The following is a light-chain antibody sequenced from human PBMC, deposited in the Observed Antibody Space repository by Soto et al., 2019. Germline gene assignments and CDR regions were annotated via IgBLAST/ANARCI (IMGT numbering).Light chain of an antibody. CDR1: EDSSTF. V-gene: IGKV1-16*01. CDR2: AAS. CDR3: QHYNSYPDT. J-gene: IGKJ5*01. Sequence: DIHMTHFPTSLSESVGDSVTITCLATEDSSTFLAWFQQKPGQPPKSLIYAASRLQSGIPSRFSGSGSGTDFTLAISSLQPEDFGVYYCQHYNSYPDTFGQGTRLDIK.